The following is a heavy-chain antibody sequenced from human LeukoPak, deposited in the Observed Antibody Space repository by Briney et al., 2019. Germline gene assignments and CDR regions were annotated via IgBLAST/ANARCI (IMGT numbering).Heavy chain of an antibody. J-gene: IGHJ4*02. CDR1: GYNFITYW. CDR2: IYPGDSDT. Sequence: GESLKISCKGSGYNFITYWIGWVRQMPGKGLEWMGIIYPGDSDTRYSPSFQGQVTISADKSVNTAYLQWSSLKASDTAMYYCARLSGRVVCSAGSCYIDSWGQGTLVTVSS. CDR3: ARLSGRVVCSAGSCYIDS. V-gene: IGHV5-51*01. D-gene: IGHD2-15*01.